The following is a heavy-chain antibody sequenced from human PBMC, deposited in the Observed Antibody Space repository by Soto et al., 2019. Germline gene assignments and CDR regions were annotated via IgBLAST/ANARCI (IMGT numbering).Heavy chain of an antibody. CDR3: ARDLFRSGPDAFDI. V-gene: IGHV1-69*04. Sequence: GASVKVSCKASGGTFSSYTISWVRQAPGQGLEWMGRIIPILGIANYAQKFQGRVTITADKSTSTAYMELSSLRSEDTAVYYCARDLFRSGPDAFDIWGQGTMVTVSS. J-gene: IGHJ3*02. D-gene: IGHD3-10*01. CDR1: GGTFSSYT. CDR2: IIPILGIA.